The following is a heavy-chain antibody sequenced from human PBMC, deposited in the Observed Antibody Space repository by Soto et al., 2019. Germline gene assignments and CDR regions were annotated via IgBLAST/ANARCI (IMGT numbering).Heavy chain of an antibody. CDR1: GGSFSSGGY. CDR2: IYPTGST. Sequence: QVQLQESGPGLVKPSQTLSLTCTVSGGSFSSGGYWSWIRQHPGRGLEWIGYIYPTGSTNFNPAPKRGVAISIGTSKNQFSLELRSVTAADAAVYYCARDYNSYGFSSWGQGTLVTVSS. V-gene: IGHV4-31*03. J-gene: IGHJ5*02. D-gene: IGHD5-18*01. CDR3: ARDYNSYGFSS.